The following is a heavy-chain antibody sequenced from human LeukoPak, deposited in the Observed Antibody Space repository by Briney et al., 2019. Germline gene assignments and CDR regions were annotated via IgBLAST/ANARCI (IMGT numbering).Heavy chain of an antibody. CDR2: IYPGDSDT. D-gene: IGHD2-15*01. CDR1: GYSFTSYW. J-gene: IGHJ3*02. CDR3: ARLDCSGGSCYPVNDAFDI. Sequence: GESLKISCKGSGYSFTSYWIGWVRQMPGKGLEWMGIIYPGDSDTRYSPSFQGQVTISADKSISTAYLQWSSLKASGTAMYYCARLDCSGGSCYPVNDAFDIWGQGTMVTVSS. V-gene: IGHV5-51*01.